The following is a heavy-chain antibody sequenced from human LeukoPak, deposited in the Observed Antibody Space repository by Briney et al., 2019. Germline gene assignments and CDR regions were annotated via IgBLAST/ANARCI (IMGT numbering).Heavy chain of an antibody. CDR3: ARVLHSSSWYPGFDY. D-gene: IGHD6-13*01. CDR1: GFTFSSYS. V-gene: IGHV3-21*01. Sequence: PGGSLRLSCTASGFTFSSYSLNWVRQAPGKGLEWVSSVSTGSNYIYYADSVKGRFTISRDNDKNSLYLQMNSLRVEDTAVYYCARVLHSSSWYPGFDYWGQGTLVTVSS. J-gene: IGHJ4*02. CDR2: VSTGSNYI.